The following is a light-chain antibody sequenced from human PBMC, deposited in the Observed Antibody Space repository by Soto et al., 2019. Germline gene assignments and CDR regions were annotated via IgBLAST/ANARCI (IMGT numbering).Light chain of an antibody. J-gene: IGLJ1*01. CDR1: GSDVGGYNS. CDR3: SSFTSSSTLYV. Sequence: QSALTQPASVSGSPGRSITISGTGTGSDVGGYNSVSWYQQHPGKAPKLMIYEVSNRPSGVSNRFSGSKSGNTASLTVSGLQAEDEADYYCSSFTSSSTLYVFGTGTKVTVL. V-gene: IGLV2-14*01. CDR2: EVS.